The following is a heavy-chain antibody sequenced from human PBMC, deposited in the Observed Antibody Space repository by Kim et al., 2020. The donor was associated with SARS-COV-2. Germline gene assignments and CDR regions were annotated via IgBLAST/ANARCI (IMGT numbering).Heavy chain of an antibody. Sequence: GGSLRLSCAVSGFLVSDYGMHWVRQAPGKGLEWVAVIWKDGRNKYYVDSVKGRFSISSDNSKNTVYLQMKSLRVEGTGAYYFATDGVYSYFALDAWGQGTTVPVPS. CDR1: GFLVSDYG. CDR2: IWKDGRNK. CDR3: ATDGVYSYFALDA. J-gene: IGHJ6*02. V-gene: IGHV3-33*01. D-gene: IGHD2-15*01.